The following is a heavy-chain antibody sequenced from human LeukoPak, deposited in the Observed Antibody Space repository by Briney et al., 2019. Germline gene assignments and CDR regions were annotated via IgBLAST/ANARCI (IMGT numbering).Heavy chain of an antibody. J-gene: IGHJ5*02. D-gene: IGHD2-15*01. CDR1: GGSISSYY. V-gene: IGHV4-59*12. CDR3: ARDRTVVVVVAATQAHWFDP. CDR2: IYYSGST. Sequence: SETLSLTCTVSGGSISSYYWSWIRQPPGKGLEWIGYIYYSGSTNYNPSLKSRVTISVGTSKNQFSLKLSSVTAADTAVYYCARDRTVVVVVAATQAHWFDPWGQGTLVTVSS.